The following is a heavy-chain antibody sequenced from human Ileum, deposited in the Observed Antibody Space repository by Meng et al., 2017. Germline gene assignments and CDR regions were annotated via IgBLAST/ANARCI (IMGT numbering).Heavy chain of an antibody. V-gene: IGHV3-23*01. D-gene: IGHD3-16*01. Sequence: EVQLLESWGGLVQPGGSLRLSCVASGFTFSSYGMNWARQAPGKGLEWVSGITYGGTTFYADSAKGRFTISRDNSKNTVFLQMNSLRADDTAVYYCANWGGLGHWGQGVLVTVSS. CDR3: ANWGGLGH. CDR2: ITYGGTT. CDR1: GFTFSSYG. J-gene: IGHJ4*02.